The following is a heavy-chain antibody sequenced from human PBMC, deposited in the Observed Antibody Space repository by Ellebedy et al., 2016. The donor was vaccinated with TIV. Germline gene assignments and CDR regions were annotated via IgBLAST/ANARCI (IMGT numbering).Heavy chain of an antibody. CDR2: IGGDGRT. CDR3: ARDSSGWSRDY. CDR1: GFTFSGSS. D-gene: IGHD2-15*01. V-gene: IGHV3-21*01. J-gene: IGHJ4*02. Sequence: GGSLRLXCVASGFTFSGSSMSWVRQPPGKGLEWVSTIGGDGRTYYQASMKGRFTISRDNAANSLYLQMNSLSAEDTAVYYCARDSSGWSRDYWGRGTLVTVSS.